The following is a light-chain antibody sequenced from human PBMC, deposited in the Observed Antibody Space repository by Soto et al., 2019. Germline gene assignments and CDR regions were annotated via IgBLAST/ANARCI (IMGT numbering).Light chain of an antibody. Sequence: QSALTQPRSVSGSPGQSVTISCTGTSSDVGGYNYVSWYQQHPGTVPKLMIYDVSNRPSGVPDRFSGSKSGNPASLTISGLQAEDEADYYCCSYAGGHPSLLFGGGTKLTVL. CDR2: DVS. CDR3: CSYAGGHPSLL. CDR1: SSDVGGYNY. V-gene: IGLV2-11*01. J-gene: IGLJ2*01.